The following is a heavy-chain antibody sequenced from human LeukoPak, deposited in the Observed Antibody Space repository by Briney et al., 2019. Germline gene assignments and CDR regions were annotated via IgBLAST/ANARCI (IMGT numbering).Heavy chain of an antibody. V-gene: IGHV3-23*01. CDR3: ATRLRNHFDY. CDR1: GFTFSSYT. D-gene: IGHD5-12*01. Sequence: GGSLRLSCAASGFTFSSYTMNWVRQAPGKGLEWVSTISDNAHGADTHYADSVKGRFTISRDDSQNTLYLQMNSLRADGTAVYFCATRLRNHFDYWGQGTQVTVSS. CDR2: ISDNAHGADT. J-gene: IGHJ4*02.